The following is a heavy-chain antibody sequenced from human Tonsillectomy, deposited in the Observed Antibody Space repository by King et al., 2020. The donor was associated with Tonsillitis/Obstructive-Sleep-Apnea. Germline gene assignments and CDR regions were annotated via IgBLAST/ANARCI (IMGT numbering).Heavy chain of an antibody. CDR1: GYSFTSYW. V-gene: IGHV5-10-1*01. CDR2: IDPSDSYT. CDR3: ARLEREYSSAGYYYYMDV. Sequence: QLVQSGAEVKKPGESLRISCKGSGYSFTSYWIRWVRQMPGKGLEWMGRIDPSDSYTNYSPSFQGHVTISADKSISTAYLQWSSLKASDTAMYYCARLEREYSSAGYYYYMDVWGKGTTVTVSS. J-gene: IGHJ6*03. D-gene: IGHD6-6*01.